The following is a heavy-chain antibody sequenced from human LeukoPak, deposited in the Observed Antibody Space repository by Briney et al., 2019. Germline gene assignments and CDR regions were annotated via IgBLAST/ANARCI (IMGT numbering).Heavy chain of an antibody. D-gene: IGHD6-13*01. J-gene: IGHJ4*02. Sequence: GGSLRLSCAASGFSFSAYSMNWVRQAPGKGLEWVSVIYSGGSTYYADSVKGRFTISRDNSKNTLYLQMNSLRAEDMAVYYCARVPERDSSSWYEFDYWGQGTLVTVSS. CDR3: ARVPERDSSSWYEFDY. CDR1: GFSFSAYS. V-gene: IGHV3-66*01. CDR2: IYSGGST.